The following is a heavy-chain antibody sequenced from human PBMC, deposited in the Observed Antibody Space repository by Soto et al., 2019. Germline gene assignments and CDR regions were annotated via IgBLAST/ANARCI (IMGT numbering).Heavy chain of an antibody. CDR3: ARDRIYTLYSSGWYYFDY. CDR2: ISSSSSYI. J-gene: IGHJ4*02. V-gene: IGHV3-21*01. CDR1: GFTFSSYS. Sequence: TGGSLRLSCAASGFTFSSYSMNWVRQAPGKGLEWVSSISSSSSYIYYADSVKGRFTISRDNAKNSLYLQMNSLRAEDTAVYYCARDRIYTLYSSGWYYFDYWGQGTLVTVSS. D-gene: IGHD6-19*01.